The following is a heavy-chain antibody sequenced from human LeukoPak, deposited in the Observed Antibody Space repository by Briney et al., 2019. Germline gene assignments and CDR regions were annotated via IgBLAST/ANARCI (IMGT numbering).Heavy chain of an antibody. CDR2: ISSSSSTI. CDR3: ARDVCGRDSSGYYCGTIDY. V-gene: IGHV3-48*04. J-gene: IGHJ4*02. Sequence: GGSLRLSCAASGFTFSSYAMHWVRQAPGKGLEWVSYISSSSSTIYYADSVKGRFTISRDNAKNSLYLQMNSLRAEDTAVYYCARDVCGRDSSGYYCGTIDYWGQGTLVTVSS. D-gene: IGHD3-22*01. CDR1: GFTFSSYA.